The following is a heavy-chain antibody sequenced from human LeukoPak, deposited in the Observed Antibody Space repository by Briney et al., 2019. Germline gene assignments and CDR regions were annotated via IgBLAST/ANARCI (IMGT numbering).Heavy chain of an antibody. CDR2: TYYRSKWYT. Sequence: SQTLSLTCALSGDSLSSNSATWNWIRQSPSRGLEWLGRTYYRSKWYTDYAVSVKGRITIIPDTSKNQFSLQLNSVTPEDTAMYYCARYNWSSPCFDSWGQGTLVTVSS. J-gene: IGHJ4*02. D-gene: IGHD1-20*01. CDR3: ARYNWSSPCFDS. CDR1: GDSLSSNSAT. V-gene: IGHV6-1*01.